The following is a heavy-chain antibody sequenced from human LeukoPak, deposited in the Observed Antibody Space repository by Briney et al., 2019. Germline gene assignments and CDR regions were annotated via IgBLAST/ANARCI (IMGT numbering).Heavy chain of an antibody. CDR3: ARGGDSFGSGSYYKAYFDY. J-gene: IGHJ4*02. V-gene: IGHV4-61*08. CDR1: GGSISSGDYY. Sequence: SETLSLTCTVSGGSISSGDYYWSWIRQPPGKGLEWIGYIYSSGSTNYNPSLKSRVTISVDTSKNQFSLHLSSVTAADTAVYYCARGGDSFGSGSYYKAYFDYWGQGTLVTVSS. D-gene: IGHD3-10*01. CDR2: IYSSGST.